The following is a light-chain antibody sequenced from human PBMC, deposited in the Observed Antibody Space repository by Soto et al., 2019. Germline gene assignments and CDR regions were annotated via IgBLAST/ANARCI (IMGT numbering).Light chain of an antibody. CDR1: SSDVGGYNY. Sequence: HSVLTQPASVSGFPGQSITISCTRTSSDVGGYNYVSWYQQHPGKAPKFMIYDVSNRPSGVSNRFSGSKSGNTASLTISGLQAEDEADYYCCSYTTSNTCQIVFGTGTKVTVL. CDR2: DVS. J-gene: IGLJ1*01. V-gene: IGLV2-14*01. CDR3: CSYTTSNTCQIV.